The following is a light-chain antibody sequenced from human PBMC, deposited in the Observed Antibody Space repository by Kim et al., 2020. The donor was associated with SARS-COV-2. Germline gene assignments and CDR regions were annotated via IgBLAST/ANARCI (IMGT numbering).Light chain of an antibody. CDR1: RCGDKY. J-gene: IGLJ1*01. CDR3: QAWDSSTYV. V-gene: IGLV3-1*01. CDR2: QDR. Sequence: PGQNANPTSSGERCGDKYASWYQQKPGQSPVLVIYQDRKRPSGIPERFSGSNSGNTATLTIRGTQAMDEADYYCQAWDSSTYVFGTGTKVTVL.